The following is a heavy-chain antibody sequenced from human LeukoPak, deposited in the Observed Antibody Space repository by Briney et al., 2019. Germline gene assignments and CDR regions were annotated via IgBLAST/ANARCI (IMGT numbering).Heavy chain of an antibody. D-gene: IGHD5-24*01. V-gene: IGHV1-2*03. CDR2: INPNSGDT. CDR3: AKEFGWPLRYFDY. Sequence: LGASVKVSCEASGYTFIDYYIYWVRQAPGQGLECMGWINPNSGDTEYAQKFQGRVIMTRDTSIRTAYMELSGLRSDDTAIYYCAKEFGWPLRYFDYWGQGTLVTVSS. CDR1: GYTFIDYY. J-gene: IGHJ4*02.